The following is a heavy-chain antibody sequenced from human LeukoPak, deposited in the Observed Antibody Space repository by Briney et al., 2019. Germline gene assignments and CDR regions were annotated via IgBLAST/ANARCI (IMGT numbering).Heavy chain of an antibody. CDR2: IYYTGST. D-gene: IGHD6-19*01. CDR1: GGSISSSSYY. V-gene: IGHV4-39*07. J-gene: IGHJ5*02. CDR3: ARVGSGFNNWFGP. Sequence: PSETLSLTCIVSGGSISSSSYYWGWIRQPPGKGLEWIGSIYYTGSTYYNPSLKSRVTISVDTSKNQFSLKLSSVTAADTAVYYCARVGSGFNNWFGPWGQGTLVTVSS.